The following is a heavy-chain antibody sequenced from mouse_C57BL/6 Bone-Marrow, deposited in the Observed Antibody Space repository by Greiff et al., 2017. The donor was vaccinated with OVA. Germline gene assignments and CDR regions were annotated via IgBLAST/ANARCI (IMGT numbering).Heavy chain of an antibody. CDR3: ARRTYGNYGFYWYFDV. D-gene: IGHD2-1*01. V-gene: IGHV5-17*01. Sequence: EVKLVESGGGLVKPGGSLKLSCAASGFTFSDYGMHWVRQAPEKGLEWVAYISSGSSTIYYADKVKGRFTISRDNAKNTLFLQMTSLRSEDTAMYYCARRTYGNYGFYWYFDVWGTGTTVTVSS. CDR2: ISSGSSTI. CDR1: GFTFSDYG. J-gene: IGHJ1*03.